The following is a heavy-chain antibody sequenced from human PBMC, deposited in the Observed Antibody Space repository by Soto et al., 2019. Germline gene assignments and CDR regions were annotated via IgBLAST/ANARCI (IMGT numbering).Heavy chain of an antibody. Sequence: GGSLRLSCAASGFTFSSHGMSWVRQAPGKGLEWVSSISGSGGSTYYADSVKGRFTISRDSSKNTLYLQMNSLRVEDTAVYYCAKAAYYYGSGSYFPFDYWGQGTLVTVSS. CDR3: AKAAYYYGSGSYFPFDY. CDR1: GFTFSSHG. V-gene: IGHV3-23*01. CDR2: ISGSGGST. J-gene: IGHJ4*02. D-gene: IGHD3-10*01.